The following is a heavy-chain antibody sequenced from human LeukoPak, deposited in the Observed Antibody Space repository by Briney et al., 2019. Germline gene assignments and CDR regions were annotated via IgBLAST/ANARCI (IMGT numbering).Heavy chain of an antibody. CDR2: INGGGAKT. CDR3: SKDPVPHGNGFYWFDP. D-gene: IGHD1-14*01. CDR1: GFTFSNYA. V-gene: IGHV3-23*01. J-gene: IGHJ5*02. Sequence: QSGGSLRLSCAASGFTFSNYAVSWVRQAPGKGLEWVSGINGGGAKTYYADSVKGRFTIYRDNSRNTLYIQMHSLKVEDTAVYYCSKDPVPHGNGFYWFDPWGQGTLVIVSS.